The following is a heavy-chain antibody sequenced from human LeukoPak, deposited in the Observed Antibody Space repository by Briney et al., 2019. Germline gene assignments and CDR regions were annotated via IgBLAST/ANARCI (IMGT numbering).Heavy chain of an antibody. CDR2: IIPILGTA. D-gene: IGHD3-22*01. Sequence: SVKVSCKASGGTFSSYAISWVRQAPGQGLEWMGGIIPILGTANYAQKFQGRVTITTDESTSTAYMELSSLRSEDTAVYYCARESYYYDSSGYRYYFDYWGQGTLVTVSS. CDR1: GGTFSSYA. V-gene: IGHV1-69*05. J-gene: IGHJ4*02. CDR3: ARESYYYDSSGYRYYFDY.